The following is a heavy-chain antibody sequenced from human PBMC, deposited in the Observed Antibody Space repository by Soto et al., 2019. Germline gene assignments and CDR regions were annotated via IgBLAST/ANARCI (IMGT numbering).Heavy chain of an antibody. CDR2: IRSKANSYTT. D-gene: IGHD4-17*01. V-gene: IGHV3-73*01. Sequence: GGSLRLSCAASGFTFSGSAIHWVRQASGKGLEWVGRIRSKANSYTTAYAASVKGRFTISRDDSKNTAYLQMSSLKTEDTAVYYCTRHDYGDYYYYMDVWGKGTTVTVSS. CDR1: GFTFSGSA. J-gene: IGHJ6*03. CDR3: TRHDYGDYYYYMDV.